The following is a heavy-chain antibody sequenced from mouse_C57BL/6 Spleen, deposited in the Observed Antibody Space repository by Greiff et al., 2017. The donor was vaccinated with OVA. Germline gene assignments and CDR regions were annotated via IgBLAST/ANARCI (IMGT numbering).Heavy chain of an antibody. J-gene: IGHJ3*01. CDR3: TTGPGSSGACFAY. CDR1: GFNIKDDY. V-gene: IGHV14-4*01. D-gene: IGHD1-1*01. CDR2: IGPENGDT. Sequence: VQLQQSGAELVRPGASVKLSCTASGFNIKDDYMHWVKQRPEQGLEWIGWIGPENGDTEYASKFQGKATISADTSSNTAYLQLSSLTAEDTSVYYCTTGPGSSGACFAYWGQGTLVTVSA.